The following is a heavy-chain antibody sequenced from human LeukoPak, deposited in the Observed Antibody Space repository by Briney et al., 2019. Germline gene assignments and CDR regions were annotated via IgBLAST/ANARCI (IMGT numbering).Heavy chain of an antibody. CDR1: GYSISSGYY. Sequence: PSETLSLTCTVSGYSISSGYYWGWIRQPPGKGLEWIGSIYHSGSTYYNPSLKSRVTISVDTPKNQFSLKLSSVTAADTAVYYCARVGVVGATKVRYFDYWGQGTLVTVSS. D-gene: IGHD1-26*01. CDR2: IYHSGST. J-gene: IGHJ4*02. V-gene: IGHV4-38-2*02. CDR3: ARVGVVGATKVRYFDY.